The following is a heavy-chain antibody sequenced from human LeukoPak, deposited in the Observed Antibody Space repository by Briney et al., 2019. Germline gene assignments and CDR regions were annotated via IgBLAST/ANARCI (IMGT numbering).Heavy chain of an antibody. Sequence: GGSLRLSCAASGFTLDMSWVRQAPGKGLEWVTATSGSGGNTYYADSVKGRFTISRDNSKNTLYLQMNSLRAEDTAVYYCCLVGATVGFDYWGQGTLVTVSS. V-gene: IGHV3-23*01. CDR2: TSGSGGNT. D-gene: IGHD1-26*01. CDR3: CLVGATVGFDY. CDR1: GFTLD. J-gene: IGHJ4*02.